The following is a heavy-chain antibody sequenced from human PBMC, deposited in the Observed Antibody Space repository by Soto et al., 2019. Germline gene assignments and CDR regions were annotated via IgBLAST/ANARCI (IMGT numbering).Heavy chain of an antibody. CDR2: ISSSSSYI. V-gene: IGHV3-21*01. D-gene: IGHD6-19*01. CDR3: ARDRHQWLVRLFDY. Sequence: EVQLVESGGGLVKPGGSLRLSCAASGFTFSSYSMNWVRQAPGKGLEWVSSISSSSSYIYYADSVKGRFTIYRDNAKNSLYLQLNSLRTEDTAVYYCARDRHQWLVRLFDYWGQGTLVTVSS. J-gene: IGHJ4*02. CDR1: GFTFSSYS.